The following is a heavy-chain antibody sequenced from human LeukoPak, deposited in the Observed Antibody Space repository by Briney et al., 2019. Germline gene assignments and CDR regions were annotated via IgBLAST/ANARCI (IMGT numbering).Heavy chain of an antibody. D-gene: IGHD3-10*01. CDR1: GGSISSGGYY. J-gene: IGHJ4*02. Sequence: PSQTLSLTCTVSGGSISSGGYYWSWIRQPPGKGLEWIGSIYYSGSTYYNPSLKSRVTISVDTSKNQFSLKLSSVTAADTAVYYCARDRYYYGPGIPFDYWGQGTLVTVSS. CDR3: ARDRYYYGPGIPFDY. V-gene: IGHV4-39*07. CDR2: IYYSGST.